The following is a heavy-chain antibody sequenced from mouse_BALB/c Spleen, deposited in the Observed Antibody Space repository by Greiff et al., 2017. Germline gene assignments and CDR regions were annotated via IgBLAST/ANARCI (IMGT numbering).Heavy chain of an antibody. CDR3: TRSEPIRYEDAMDY. V-gene: IGHV1S22*01. CDR1: GYTFTSYW. Sequence: LQQPGSELVRPGASVKLSCKASGYTFTSYWMHWVKQRPGQGLEWIGNIYPGSGSTNYDEKFKSKATLTVDTSSSTAYMQLSSLTSEDSAVYYCTRSEPIRYEDAMDYWGQGTSVTVSS. CDR2: IYPGSGST. J-gene: IGHJ4*01. D-gene: IGHD2-14*01.